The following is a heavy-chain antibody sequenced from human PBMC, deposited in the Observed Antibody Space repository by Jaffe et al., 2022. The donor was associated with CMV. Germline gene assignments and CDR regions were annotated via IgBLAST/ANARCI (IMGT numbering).Heavy chain of an antibody. Sequence: EVQLVQSGAEVKKPGESLKISCKGSGYSFTSYWIGWVRQMPGKGLEWMGIIYPGDSDTRYSPSFQGQVTISADKSISTAYLQWSSLKASDTAMYYCARLLGYYDSSGYYYYWYFDLWGRGTLVTVSS. V-gene: IGHV5-51*01. D-gene: IGHD3-22*01. CDR3: ARLLGYYDSSGYYYYWYFDL. J-gene: IGHJ2*01. CDR1: GYSFTSYW. CDR2: IYPGDSDT.